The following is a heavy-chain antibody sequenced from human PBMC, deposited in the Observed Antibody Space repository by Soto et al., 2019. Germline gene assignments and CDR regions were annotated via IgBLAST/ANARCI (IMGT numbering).Heavy chain of an antibody. Sequence: ASVKVSCKVSGYTLTELSMHWVRQAPGKGLEWMGGFDPEDGETIYAQKFQCRVTMTEDTSTDTAYMELSSLRSEDTAVYYCATGLTGDFMKNDAFDIWGQGTMVTVSS. CDR3: ATGLTGDFMKNDAFDI. J-gene: IGHJ3*02. CDR1: GYTLTELS. D-gene: IGHD7-27*01. CDR2: FDPEDGET. V-gene: IGHV1-24*01.